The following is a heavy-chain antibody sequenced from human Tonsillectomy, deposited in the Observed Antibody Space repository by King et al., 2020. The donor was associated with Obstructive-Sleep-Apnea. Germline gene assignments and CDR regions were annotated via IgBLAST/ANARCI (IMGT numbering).Heavy chain of an antibody. CDR3: ARVNYYDWFDP. J-gene: IGHJ5*02. CDR2: ISAYNGDT. CDR1: GYTLTSYG. Sequence: QLVQSGAEVKKPGASVNVSCMASGYTLTSYGISWVRQAPGQGLEWMGWISAYNGDTNYAQKFQGRVTMTTDTSTSTAYMELRSLRSDDTAVYYCARVNYYDWFDPWGQGTLVTVSS. V-gene: IGHV1-18*04. D-gene: IGHD3-22*01.